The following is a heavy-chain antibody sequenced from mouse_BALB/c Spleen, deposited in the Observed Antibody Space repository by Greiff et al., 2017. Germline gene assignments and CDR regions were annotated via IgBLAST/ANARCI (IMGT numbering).Heavy chain of an antibody. CDR3: ARPYGNYVEEFAY. V-gene: IGHV4-1*02. Sequence: VQLKESGGGLVQPGGSLKLSCAASGFAFSRYWMSWVRQTPGKGLEWIGEINPDSSTKNYTPSLKDKFIISRDNAKNTLYLQMSKVRSEDTALYYCARPYGNYVEEFAYWGQGTLVTVSA. CDR2: INPDSSTK. D-gene: IGHD2-1*01. CDR1: GFAFSRYW. J-gene: IGHJ3*01.